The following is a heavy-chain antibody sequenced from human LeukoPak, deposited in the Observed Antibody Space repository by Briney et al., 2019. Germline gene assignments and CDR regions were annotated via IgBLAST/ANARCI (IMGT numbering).Heavy chain of an antibody. CDR3: ARATSYTGHLGW. CDR2: IYYSGST. J-gene: IGHJ4*02. V-gene: IGHV4-59*08. Sequence: SETLSLTCTVSGGSITNYWSWIRQPPGKGLEWIGYIYYSGSTNYNPSLKSRVTISVDTSKNQFSLSLSPVTAADTAVYYCARATSYTGHLGWWGQGTLVTVSS. CDR1: GGSITNY. D-gene: IGHD6-19*01.